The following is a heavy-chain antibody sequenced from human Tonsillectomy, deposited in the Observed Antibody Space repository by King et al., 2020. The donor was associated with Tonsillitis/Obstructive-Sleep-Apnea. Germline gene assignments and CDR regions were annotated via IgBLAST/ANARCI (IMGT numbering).Heavy chain of an antibody. CDR1: GFTFSNAW. CDR3: TTVCTNGVCTDSGDYMDV. CDR2: IKSKTDGGTT. J-gene: IGHJ6*03. Sequence: VQLVESGGGLVKPGGSLRLSCAASGFTFSNAWMSWVRQAPGKGLEWVGRIKSKTDGGTTDYAAPVKGRFTISRDDSKNTLYLQMNSLKTEDTAVYYCTTVCTNGVCTDSGDYMDVWGKGTTVTVSS. V-gene: IGHV3-15*01. D-gene: IGHD2-8*01.